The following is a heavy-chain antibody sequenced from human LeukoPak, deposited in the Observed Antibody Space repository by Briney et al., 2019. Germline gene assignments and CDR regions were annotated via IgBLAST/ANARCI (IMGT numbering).Heavy chain of an antibody. J-gene: IGHJ5*02. Sequence: PSETLSLTCSVSGDSIRSFYWNWIRQTPGKKLEWIGFTHHSGNTLYNPSLKSRVTISVDRSKNQFSLKLSSVTAADTAVYYCARAPWFGESDWFDPWGQGTLVTVSS. CDR3: ARAPWFGESDWFDP. V-gene: IGHV4-59*12. D-gene: IGHD3-10*01. CDR1: GDSIRSFY. CDR2: THHSGNT.